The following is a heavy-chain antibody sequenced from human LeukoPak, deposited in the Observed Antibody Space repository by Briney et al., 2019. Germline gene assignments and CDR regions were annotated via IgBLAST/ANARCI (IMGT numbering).Heavy chain of an antibody. V-gene: IGHV3-21*01. CDR3: AIVYGESRDY. J-gene: IGHJ4*02. D-gene: IGHD3-16*01. CDR1: GFTFSTYT. Sequence: NPGGSLRLSCAASGFTFSTYTMNWVRQAPGKGLEWVSSIGGGGTFTFYADSVRGRFTISRDDAKNSLYLDLNSLRADDTAVYYCAIVYGESRDYWGQGTLVTVSS. CDR2: IGGGGTFT.